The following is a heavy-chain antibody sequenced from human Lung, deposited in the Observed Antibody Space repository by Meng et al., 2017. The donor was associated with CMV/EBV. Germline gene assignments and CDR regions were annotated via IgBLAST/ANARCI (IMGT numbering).Heavy chain of an antibody. Sequence: GESXKISCAASGFTFSDYYMSWIRQAPGKGLEWVSYISSSGSTIYYADSVKGRFTISRNNANNSLYLQMNGLRVEDTAVYYCVRDFGTITTFECWGQGTLVTVSS. V-gene: IGHV3-11*04. J-gene: IGHJ4*02. CDR2: ISSSGSTI. CDR1: GFTFSDYY. D-gene: IGHD4-11*01. CDR3: VRDFGTITTFEC.